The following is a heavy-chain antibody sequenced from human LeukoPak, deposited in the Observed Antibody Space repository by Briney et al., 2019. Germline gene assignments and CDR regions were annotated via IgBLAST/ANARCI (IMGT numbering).Heavy chain of an antibody. CDR3: AREGYCTGGTCFDN. CDR2: INPNSGGT. D-gene: IGHD2-8*02. Sequence: ASVKVSCKASGGTFSSYAISWVRQAPGQGLEWLGWINPNSGGTDYAQKFQGRVTTTRDTSISTVYMELSRLRSDDTAVYYCAREGYCTGGTCFDNWGQGTLVTVSS. J-gene: IGHJ4*02. V-gene: IGHV1-2*02. CDR1: GGTFSSYA.